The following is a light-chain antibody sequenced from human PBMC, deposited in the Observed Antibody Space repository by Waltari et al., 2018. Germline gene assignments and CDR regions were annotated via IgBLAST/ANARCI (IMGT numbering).Light chain of an antibody. Sequence: SYELTQPPSVSVSPGQTARITCSGDALPKQYAYWYQQKPGQAPLLVIYQDSERPSGIPERFSGSSSGTTVTLTISGVQAEDEADYYCQSADSSGTYVIFGGGTMLTVL. V-gene: IGLV3-25*03. J-gene: IGLJ2*01. CDR2: QDS. CDR1: ALPKQY. CDR3: QSADSSGTYVI.